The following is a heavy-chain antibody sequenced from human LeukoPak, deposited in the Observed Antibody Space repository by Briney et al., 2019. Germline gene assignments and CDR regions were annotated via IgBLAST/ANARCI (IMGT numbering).Heavy chain of an antibody. Sequence: GGSLRLSCAASGFTFSSYWMSWVRQAPGEGLEWVANIKQDGSEKYYVDSVKGRFTISRDNAKNSLYLQMNSLRAEDTAVYYCARDCSSGWYPNYYFDYWGQGTLVTVSS. D-gene: IGHD6-19*01. V-gene: IGHV3-7*01. J-gene: IGHJ4*02. CDR2: IKQDGSEK. CDR1: GFTFSSYW. CDR3: ARDCSSGWYPNYYFDY.